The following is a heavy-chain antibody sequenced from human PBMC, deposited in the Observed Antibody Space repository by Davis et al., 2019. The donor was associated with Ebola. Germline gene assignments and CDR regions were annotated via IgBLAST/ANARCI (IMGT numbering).Heavy chain of an antibody. Sequence: PSETLSLTCTVSGVSISTHYWNWIRQPPGKGLEWIGYIYYSGSTYYNPSLKSRVTISADTSQNQFSLKLNSVTAADTAVYYCARDQGYCGGDCSSPFDYWGQGTLVTVSS. D-gene: IGHD2-21*01. J-gene: IGHJ4*02. CDR3: ARDQGYCGGDCSSPFDY. V-gene: IGHV4-59*11. CDR1: GVSISTHY. CDR2: IYYSGST.